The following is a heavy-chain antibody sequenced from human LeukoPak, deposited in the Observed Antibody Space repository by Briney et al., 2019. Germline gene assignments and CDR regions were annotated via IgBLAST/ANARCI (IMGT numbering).Heavy chain of an antibody. CDR2: ISYDGSNK. D-gene: IGHD3-3*01. Sequence: GGSLRLSCAASGFTFSSYGMHWVRQAPGKGLEWVAVISYDGSNKYYADSARGRFTISRDNSKNTLYLQMNSLRAEDTAVYYCAKSYYDFWSGYYSLPHYFDYWGQGTLVTVSS. V-gene: IGHV3-30*18. CDR3: AKSYYDFWSGYYSLPHYFDY. J-gene: IGHJ4*02. CDR1: GFTFSSYG.